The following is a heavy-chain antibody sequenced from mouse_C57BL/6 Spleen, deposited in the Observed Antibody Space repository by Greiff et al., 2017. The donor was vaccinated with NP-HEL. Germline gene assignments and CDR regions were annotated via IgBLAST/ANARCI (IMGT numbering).Heavy chain of an antibody. CDR3: ARCKNRTCFYAMDY. CDR1: GYAFSSHW. V-gene: IGHV1-80*01. CDR2: IYPGDGDT. Sequence: VQLQQSGAELVKPGASVKISCKASGYAFSSHWMNWVKQRPGKGLEWIGQIYPGDGDTNYNGKFKGKATLTADKSSSTAYMQLSSLTSENSAVYFCARCKNRTCFYAMDYWGQGTSVTVSS. J-gene: IGHJ4*01.